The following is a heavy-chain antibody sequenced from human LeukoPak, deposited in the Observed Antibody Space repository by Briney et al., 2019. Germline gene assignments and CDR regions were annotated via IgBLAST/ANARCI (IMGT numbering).Heavy chain of an antibody. CDR3: AKVEPFCGGDCYSGFNY. D-gene: IGHD2-21*02. J-gene: IGHJ4*02. CDR1: GFTFSSYS. Sequence: GGSLRLSCAASGFTFSSYSMNWVRQAPGKGLEWVSAISGSASSTYYADSVKGRFTISRDNSKNTLYLQMNSLRAEDTAVYYCAKVEPFCGGDCYSGFNYWGQGTLVTVSS. V-gene: IGHV3-23*01. CDR2: ISGSASST.